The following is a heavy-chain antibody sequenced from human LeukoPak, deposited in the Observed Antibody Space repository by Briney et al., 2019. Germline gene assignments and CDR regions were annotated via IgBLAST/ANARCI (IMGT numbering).Heavy chain of an antibody. CDR1: GFSFNKYA. CDR3: ARSPGEVVNPEYAFDI. Sequence: GGSLRLSCSASGFSFNKYAVHWVRQAPGKGLEYVSAISSNGGRTYYANSVKGRFTISRDNSKNTLYLQMGSLRVEDMAVYYCARSPGEVVNPEYAFDIWGQGTMVTVSS. V-gene: IGHV3-64*01. CDR2: ISSNGGRT. J-gene: IGHJ3*02. D-gene: IGHD3-10*01.